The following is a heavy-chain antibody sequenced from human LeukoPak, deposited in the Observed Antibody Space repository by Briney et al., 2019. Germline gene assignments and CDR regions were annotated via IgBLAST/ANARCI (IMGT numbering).Heavy chain of an antibody. J-gene: IGHJ6*02. D-gene: IGHD2-2*02. CDR3: ARVVVVPAAIHYYYYGMDV. Sequence: GGSLRLSCASSGFTFNSYWMSWVRKAPGKGLELVANIKQDGSKKYYVDSVKGRFTISRDNAKNSLYLQMNSLRAEDTAVYYCARVVVVPAAIHYYYYGMDVWGQGTTVTVSS. V-gene: IGHV3-7*01. CDR2: IKQDGSKK. CDR1: GFTFNSYW.